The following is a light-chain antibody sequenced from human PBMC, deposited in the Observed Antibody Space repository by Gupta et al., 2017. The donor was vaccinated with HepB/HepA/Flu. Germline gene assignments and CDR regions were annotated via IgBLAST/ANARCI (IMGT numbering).Light chain of an antibody. CDR1: QSSRNY. V-gene: IGKV1-39*01. Sequence: DIQLTQSPVSFYAALGDRVTINCRARQSSRNYLKWYQHKPGKAPKLLIYVASSFQSGVPSRFRCSGSGTEFTLTISSLQPQDVATYYCQQCYCTLSLTFGRGTKVEIK. CDR3: QQCYCTLSLT. J-gene: IGKJ4*01. CDR2: VAS.